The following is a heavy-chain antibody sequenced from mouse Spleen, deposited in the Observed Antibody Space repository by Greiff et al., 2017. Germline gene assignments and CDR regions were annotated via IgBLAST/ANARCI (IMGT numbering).Heavy chain of an antibody. J-gene: IGHJ1*03. D-gene: IGHD1-1*01. CDR2: IYPGSGST. V-gene: IGHV1-55*01. Sequence: QVQLQQPGAELVKPGASVTMSCKASGYTFTSYWITWVKQRPGQGLEWIGDIYPGSGSTNYNEKFKSKATLTVDTSSSTAYMQLSSLTSEDSAVYYCARISYGSSHWYFDVWGTGTTVTVSS. CDR3: ARISYGSSHWYFDV. CDR1: GYTFTSYW.